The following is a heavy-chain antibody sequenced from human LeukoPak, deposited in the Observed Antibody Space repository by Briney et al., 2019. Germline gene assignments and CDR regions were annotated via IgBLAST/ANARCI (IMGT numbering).Heavy chain of an antibody. CDR3: AKVQAVRGSLGYFDY. D-gene: IGHD3-10*01. V-gene: IGHV3-21*01. CDR2: ISSSSSYI. Sequence: PGGSLRLSCAASGFTFSSYSMNWVRQAPGKGLEWVSSISSSSSYIYYADSVKGRFTISRDNAKNSLYLQMNSLRAEDTAVYYCAKVQAVRGSLGYFDYWGQGTLVTVSS. CDR1: GFTFSSYS. J-gene: IGHJ4*02.